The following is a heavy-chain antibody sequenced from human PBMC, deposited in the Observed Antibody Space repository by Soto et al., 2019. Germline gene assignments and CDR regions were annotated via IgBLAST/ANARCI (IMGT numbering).Heavy chain of an antibody. D-gene: IGHD2-15*01. V-gene: IGHV1-69*13. CDR1: GGTFSSYA. J-gene: IGHJ6*02. Sequence: ASVKVSCKASGGTFSSYAISWVRQAPGQGLEWMGGIIPIFGTANYAQKFQGRVTITADESTSTAYMELSSLRSEDTAVYYCARGAVVVVAATEDYYYYGMDVWGQGTTVTVSS. CDR3: ARGAVVVVAATEDYYYYGMDV. CDR2: IIPIFGTA.